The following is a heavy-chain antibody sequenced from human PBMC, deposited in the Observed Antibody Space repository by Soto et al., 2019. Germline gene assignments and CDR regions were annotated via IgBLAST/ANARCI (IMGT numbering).Heavy chain of an antibody. CDR3: ARHFAMVRGVITRIDY. CDR1: GGSISSSSYY. V-gene: IGHV4-39*01. J-gene: IGHJ4*02. CDR2: IYYSGST. Sequence: SETLSLTCTVSGGSISSSSYYWGWIRQPPGKGLEWIGSIYYSGSTYYNPSLKSRVTISVDTSKNQFSLKLSSVTAADTAVYYCARHFAMVRGVITRIDYWGQGTLVTVSS. D-gene: IGHD3-10*01.